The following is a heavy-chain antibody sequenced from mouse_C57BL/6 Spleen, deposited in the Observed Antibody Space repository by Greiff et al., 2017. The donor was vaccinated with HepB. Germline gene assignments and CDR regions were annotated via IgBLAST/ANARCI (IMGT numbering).Heavy chain of an antibody. Sequence: EVQLVESGGGLVKPGGSLKLSCAASGFTFSSYAMSWVRQTPEKRLEWVATISDGGSYTYYPDNVKGRFTISRDNAKNNLYLQMSHLKSEDTAMYDCARDHGSSYDWYFDVWGTGTTVTVSS. CDR3: ARDHGSSYDWYFDV. CDR1: GFTFSSYA. CDR2: ISDGGSYT. V-gene: IGHV5-4*01. J-gene: IGHJ1*03. D-gene: IGHD1-1*01.